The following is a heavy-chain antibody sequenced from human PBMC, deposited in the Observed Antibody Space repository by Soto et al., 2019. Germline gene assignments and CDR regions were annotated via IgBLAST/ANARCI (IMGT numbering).Heavy chain of an antibody. CDR2: VSNDGSNK. V-gene: IGHV3-30*18. D-gene: IGHD6-19*01. Sequence: GGSLRLSCAASGFTFSSYVMHWVRQAPGKGLEWVAVVSNDGSNKDYADSVKGRFTISRGNSKNTLYLQMNSLRAEDTAVYYCAKVLLTYTSGWYHPHFDYWGQGTLVTVSS. CDR3: AKVLLTYTSGWYHPHFDY. CDR1: GFTFSSYV. J-gene: IGHJ4*02.